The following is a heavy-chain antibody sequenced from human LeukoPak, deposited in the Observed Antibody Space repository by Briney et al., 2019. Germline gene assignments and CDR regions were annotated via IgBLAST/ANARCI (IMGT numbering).Heavy chain of an antibody. D-gene: IGHD3-3*01. CDR2: IRSKAYGGTT. Sequence: GGSLRLSCAASGFTFSSYAMSWVRQAPGKGLEWVGFIRSKAYGGTTEYAASVKGRFTISRDDSKSIAYLQMNSLKTEDTAVYYCTRVKYYDFWSGYYLPDYWGQGTLVTVSS. V-gene: IGHV3-49*04. CDR1: GFTFSSYA. CDR3: TRVKYYDFWSGYYLPDY. J-gene: IGHJ4*02.